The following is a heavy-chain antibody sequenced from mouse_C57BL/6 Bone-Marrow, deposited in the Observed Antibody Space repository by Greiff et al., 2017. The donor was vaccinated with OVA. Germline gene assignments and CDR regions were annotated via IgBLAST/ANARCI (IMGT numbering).Heavy chain of an antibody. CDR3: ARLYYGSSYHYAMDY. CDR1: GFTFSDYY. V-gene: IGHV5-12*01. J-gene: IGHJ4*01. D-gene: IGHD1-1*01. CDR2: ISNGGGST. Sequence: EVQLVESGGGLVQPGGSLKLSCAASGFTFSDYYMYWVRQTPEKRLEWVAYISNGGGSTYYPDTVKGRFTISRDNAKNTLYLQMSRLKSEDTAMYYCARLYYGSSYHYAMDYWGQGTSVTVSS.